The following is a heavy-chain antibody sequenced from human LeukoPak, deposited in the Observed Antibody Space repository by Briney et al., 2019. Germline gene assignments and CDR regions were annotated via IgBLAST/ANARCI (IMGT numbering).Heavy chain of an antibody. D-gene: IGHD3-3*01. J-gene: IGHJ4*02. Sequence: GRSLRLSCAASGFTFSSYGMHWVRQAPGKGLEWVAVIWYDGSNKYYADSVKGRFTISRDNSKNTLYLEMNSLRAEDTAVYYCAKDLGDGFWSGYADFWGQGTLVTVSS. CDR2: IWYDGSNK. V-gene: IGHV3-33*06. CDR1: GFTFSSYG. CDR3: AKDLGDGFWSGYADF.